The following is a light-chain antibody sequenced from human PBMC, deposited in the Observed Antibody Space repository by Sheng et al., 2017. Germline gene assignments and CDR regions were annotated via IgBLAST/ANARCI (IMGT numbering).Light chain of an antibody. CDR3: QHYGTSPPYS. CDR1: QTVNSNY. Sequence: EIVLTQSPGTLSLSPGKRATLSCRASQTVNSNYLAWYQQKPGQAPRLVMYGTSSRATGIPGRFSGSGSGTDFTLTISRLEPEDFAVYYCQHYGTSPPYSFGQGTKLEI. J-gene: IGKJ2*03. V-gene: IGKV3-20*01. CDR2: GTS.